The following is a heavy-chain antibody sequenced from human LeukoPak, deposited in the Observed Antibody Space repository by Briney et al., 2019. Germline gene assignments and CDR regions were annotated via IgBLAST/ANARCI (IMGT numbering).Heavy chain of an antibody. Sequence: GGSLRLSCAASGFTFSDYYMSWIRQAPGKGLEWVSYISSSGSTIYYADSVKGRFTISRDNAKNSLYLQMNSLRAEDTAVYYCAGVYYYDSTVDYWGQGTLVTVSS. CDR1: GFTFSDYY. V-gene: IGHV3-11*01. J-gene: IGHJ4*02. D-gene: IGHD3-22*01. CDR2: ISSSGSTI. CDR3: AGVYYYDSTVDY.